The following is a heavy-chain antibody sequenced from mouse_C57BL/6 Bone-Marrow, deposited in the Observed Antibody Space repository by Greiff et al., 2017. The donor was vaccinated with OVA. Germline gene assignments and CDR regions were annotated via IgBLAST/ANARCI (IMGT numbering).Heavy chain of an antibody. D-gene: IGHD2-12*01. V-gene: IGHV5-4*01. Sequence: EVQLVESGGGLVKPGGSLKLSCAASGFTFSSYAMSWVRQTPEKRLEWVATISDGGSYTYYPDNVKGRFTISRDNAKNILYLQMSHLKSEDTAMYYCASIEGYFDYWGQGTTLTVTS. CDR1: GFTFSSYA. J-gene: IGHJ2*01. CDR2: ISDGGSYT. CDR3: ASIEGYFDY.